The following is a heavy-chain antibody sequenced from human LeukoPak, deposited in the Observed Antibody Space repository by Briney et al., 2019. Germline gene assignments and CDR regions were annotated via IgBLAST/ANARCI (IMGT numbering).Heavy chain of an antibody. D-gene: IGHD3-3*01. CDR2: IRYDGSNK. CDR1: GFTFSSYG. J-gene: IGHJ4*02. V-gene: IGHV3-30*02. Sequence: PGGSLRLSCAASGFTFSSYGMHWVRQAPGKGLEWVAFIRYDGSNKYYADSVKGRFTISRDNSKNTLYLQMNSLRAEDTAVYYCAKDTAIARFLEWLLFFDYWGQGTLVTVSS. CDR3: AKDTAIARFLEWLLFFDY.